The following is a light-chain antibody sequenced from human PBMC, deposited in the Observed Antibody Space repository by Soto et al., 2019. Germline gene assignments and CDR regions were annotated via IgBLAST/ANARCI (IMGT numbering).Light chain of an antibody. CDR3: QQYDNWPWGPFT. V-gene: IGKV3-15*01. CDR1: QSVNRN. J-gene: IGKJ3*01. Sequence: EIVMTQSPASLSVSPGERVTLSCRASQSVNRNLAWYQQTPGQAPRLIIYGASSRATGTPDRFSGSASGTDFTLSITSLQSEDFAVYYCQQYDNWPWGPFTFGPGTRVDAK. CDR2: GAS.